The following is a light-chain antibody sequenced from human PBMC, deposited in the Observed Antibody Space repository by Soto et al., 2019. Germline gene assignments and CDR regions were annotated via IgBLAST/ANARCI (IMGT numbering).Light chain of an antibody. CDR3: QQHNDWPT. CDR2: HTS. J-gene: IGKJ5*01. V-gene: IGKV3-15*01. Sequence: EIVMTQSPATLSVSPGERATLSFRASQSISGNLAWYQQKPGLAPRLLIYHTSTRATGVPARFSGSGSGTEFILTISSVESEDFAIYYCQQHNDWPTFGQGTRLEIK. CDR1: QSISGN.